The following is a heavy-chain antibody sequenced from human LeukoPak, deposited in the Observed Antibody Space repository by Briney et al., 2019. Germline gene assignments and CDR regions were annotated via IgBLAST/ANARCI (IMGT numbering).Heavy chain of an antibody. Sequence: ASVKVSCKASGYSFSNFHINWVRQASGQGLEWMGWISAYNGNTNYAQKVQGRVTMTTDTSTSTAYMELRSLRSDDTAVYYCARVYNRGSGYENWFDPWGQGTLVTVSS. V-gene: IGHV1-18*01. CDR1: GYSFSNFH. J-gene: IGHJ5*02. CDR3: ARVYNRGSGYENWFDP. D-gene: IGHD3-3*01. CDR2: ISAYNGNT.